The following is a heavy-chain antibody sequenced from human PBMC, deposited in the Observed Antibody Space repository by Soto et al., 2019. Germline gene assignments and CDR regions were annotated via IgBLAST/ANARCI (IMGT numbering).Heavy chain of an antibody. CDR3: ATRDSTGFISYFDN. V-gene: IGHV1-69*06. CDR2: TNGNLGTG. CDR1: GGTFSSHP. J-gene: IGHJ4*02. D-gene: IGHD2-8*02. Sequence: QVQLEQSGAEVKRPGSSVKVSCKASGGTFSSHPISWVRQAPGQGLEWMGGTNGNLGTGNSAQQFRGRLTITTVKSTTTTFMALSCLTPEETAVYYWATRDSTGFISYFDNWGQGTLVTVSS.